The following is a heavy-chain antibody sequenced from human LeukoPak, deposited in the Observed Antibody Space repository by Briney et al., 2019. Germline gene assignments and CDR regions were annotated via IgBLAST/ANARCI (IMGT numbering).Heavy chain of an antibody. D-gene: IGHD1-26*01. Sequence: PGGSLRLSCAASGFTFSSYAMSWVRQAPGKGLEWVSAIGGSGGSTYYADSVKGRFTISRDNSKNTLYLQMNSLRAEDTAVYYCAKDRLGRVVGATWFDPWGQGTLVTVSS. CDR3: AKDRLGRVVGATWFDP. CDR1: GFTFSSYA. CDR2: IGGSGGST. V-gene: IGHV3-23*01. J-gene: IGHJ5*02.